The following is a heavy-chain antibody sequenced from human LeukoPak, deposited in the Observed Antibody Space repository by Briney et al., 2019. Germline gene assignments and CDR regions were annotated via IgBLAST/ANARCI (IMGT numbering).Heavy chain of an antibody. CDR3: ARQSVVVVAANEAWFDY. V-gene: IGHV4-39*01. CDR2: IYYSGST. Sequence: SETLSLTCTVSGGSISSSSYYWGWIRQPPGKGLEWIGSIYYSGSTYYNPSLKSRVTISVDTSKNQLSLKLSSVTAADTAVYYCARQSVVVVAANEAWFDYWGQGTLVTVSS. J-gene: IGHJ4*02. D-gene: IGHD2-15*01. CDR1: GGSISSSSYY.